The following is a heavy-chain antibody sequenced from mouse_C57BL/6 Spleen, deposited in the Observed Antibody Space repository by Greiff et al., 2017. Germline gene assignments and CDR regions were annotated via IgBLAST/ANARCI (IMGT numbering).Heavy chain of an antibody. Sequence: EVKLVESGGGLVKPGGSLTLSCAASGFTFSDYGMHWVRQAPEKGLEWVAYISSGSSTIYYADTVKGRFTISRDNAKNTLFLQMTSLRSEDTAMYYCASADLLLRSYYYAMDYWGQGTSVTVSS. CDR2: ISSGSSTI. V-gene: IGHV5-17*01. CDR1: GFTFSDYG. J-gene: IGHJ4*01. CDR3: ASADLLLRSYYYAMDY. D-gene: IGHD1-1*01.